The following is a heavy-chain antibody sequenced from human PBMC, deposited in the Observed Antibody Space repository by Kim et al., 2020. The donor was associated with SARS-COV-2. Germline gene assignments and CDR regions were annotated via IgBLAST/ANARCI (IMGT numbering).Heavy chain of an antibody. D-gene: IGHD3-22*01. Sequence: GGSLRLSCAASGFTFSSYWMSWVRQAPGKGLEWVANIKQDGSEKNYVDSVKGRFTISRDNAKNSLYLQMNSLRAEDTAVYYCARDGHYYDSSGYVLWGQGALVTVSS. CDR3: ARDGHYYDSSGYVL. J-gene: IGHJ4*02. V-gene: IGHV3-7*01. CDR1: GFTFSSYW. CDR2: IKQDGSEK.